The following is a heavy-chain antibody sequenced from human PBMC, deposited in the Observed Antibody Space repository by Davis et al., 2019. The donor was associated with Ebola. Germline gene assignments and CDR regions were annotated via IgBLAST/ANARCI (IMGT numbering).Heavy chain of an antibody. CDR1: GFSFSTYG. V-gene: IGHV3-30*18. D-gene: IGHD3-10*01. Sequence: PGGSLRLSCAASGFSFSTYGMHWVRQAPGKGLEWVAVISYNENHRDYVDSVKGRFTISRDNSDNTLYLQMNSLRAEDTAVYYCAQEYCSNSGSYCTYFDHWGQGALVTVSS. J-gene: IGHJ4*02. CDR2: ISYNENHR. CDR3: AQEYCSNSGSYCTYFDH.